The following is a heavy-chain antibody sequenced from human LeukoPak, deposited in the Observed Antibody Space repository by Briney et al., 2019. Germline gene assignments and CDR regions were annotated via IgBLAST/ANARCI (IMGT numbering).Heavy chain of an antibody. D-gene: IGHD2-15*01. CDR2: INTNTGNP. CDR3: ARNMLGYCSGGSCYSGWFDP. V-gene: IGHV7-4-1*02. Sequence: GASVKVSCKASGYTFTSYAMNWVRQAPGQGLEWMGWINTNTGNPTYAQGFTGRFVFSVDTSVSTAYLQISSLKAEDTAVYYCARNMLGYCSGGSCYSGWFDPWGQGTLVTVSS. J-gene: IGHJ5*02. CDR1: GYTFTSYA.